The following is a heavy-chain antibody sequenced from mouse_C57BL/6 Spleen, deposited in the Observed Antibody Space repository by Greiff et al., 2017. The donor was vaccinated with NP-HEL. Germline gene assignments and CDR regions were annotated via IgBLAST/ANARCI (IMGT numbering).Heavy chain of an antibody. D-gene: IGHD1-1*01. CDR1: GFTFTDYY. CDR3: ARSGSRYAMDY. CDR2: IRNKANGYTT. J-gene: IGHJ4*01. V-gene: IGHV7-3*01. Sequence: EVMLVESGGGLVQPGGSLSLSCAASGFTFTDYYMSWVRQPPGKALEWLGFIRNKANGYTTEYSASVKGRFTISRDNSQSILYLQMNALRAEDSATYYCARSGSRYAMDYWGQGTSVTVSS.